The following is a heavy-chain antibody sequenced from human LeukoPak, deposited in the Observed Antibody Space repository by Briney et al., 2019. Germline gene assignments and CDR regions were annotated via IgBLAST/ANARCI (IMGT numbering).Heavy chain of an antibody. CDR1: GGSISSSSYY. V-gene: IGHV4-39*01. CDR3: ARQGLDGFPTRGGAFDI. D-gene: IGHD3-10*01. Sequence: SETLSLTCTVSGGSISSSSYYWGWIRQPPGKGLEWIGSIYYSGSTYYNPSLKSRVTISVDTSKNQFSLKLSSVTAADTAVYYCARQGLDGFPTRGGAFDIWGQGTMVTVSS. CDR2: IYYSGST. J-gene: IGHJ3*02.